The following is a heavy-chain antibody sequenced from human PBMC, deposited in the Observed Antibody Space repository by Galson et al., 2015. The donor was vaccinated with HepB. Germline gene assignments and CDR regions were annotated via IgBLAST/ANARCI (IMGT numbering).Heavy chain of an antibody. CDR3: ARVITGSQLNSAYFDY. CDR2: ISYDGSNK. D-gene: IGHD1-20*01. J-gene: IGHJ4*02. CDR1: GFTFSSYA. Sequence: SLRLSCAASGFTFSSYAMHWVRQAPGKGLEWVAVISYDGSNKYYADSVKGRFTISRDNSKNTLYLQMNSLRAEDTAVYYCARVITGSQLNSAYFDYWGQGTLVTVSS. V-gene: IGHV3-30-3*01.